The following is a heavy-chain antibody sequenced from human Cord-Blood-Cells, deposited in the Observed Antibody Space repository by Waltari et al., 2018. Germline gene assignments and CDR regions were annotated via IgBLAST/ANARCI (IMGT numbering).Heavy chain of an antibody. Sequence: QVQLQQWGAGLLKPSETLSLTCAVYGGSFSGYYWSWIRQPPGKGLEWIGEINHSGSTNYNPSLKSRVTISVDTSKNQFSLKLSSVTAADTAVYYCARASPAAVVIAIRFDYWGQGTLVTVSS. J-gene: IGHJ4*02. CDR3: ARASPAAVVIAIRFDY. CDR1: GGSFSGYY. D-gene: IGHD2-21*01. V-gene: IGHV4-34*01. CDR2: INHSGST.